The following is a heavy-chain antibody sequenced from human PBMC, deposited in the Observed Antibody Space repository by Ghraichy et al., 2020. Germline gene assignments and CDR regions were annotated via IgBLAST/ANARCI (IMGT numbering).Heavy chain of an antibody. J-gene: IGHJ1*01. D-gene: IGHD4-23*01. CDR2: INPNSGGT. V-gene: IGHV1-2*02. CDR3: ARVVTTVVTPGYFQH. CDR1: GYTFTGYY. Sequence: ASVKVSCKASGYTFTGYYMHWVRQAPGQGLEWMGWINPNSGGTNYAQKFQGRVTMTRDTSISTAYMELSRLRSDDTAVYYCARVVTTVVTPGYFQHWGQGTLVTVSS.